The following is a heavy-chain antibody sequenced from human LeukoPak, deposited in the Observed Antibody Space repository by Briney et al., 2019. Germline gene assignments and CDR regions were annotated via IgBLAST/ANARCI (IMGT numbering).Heavy chain of an antibody. D-gene: IGHD6-6*01. CDR1: VYTFTSYG. CDR2: ISAYSGNT. J-gene: IGHJ6*03. CDR3: AKSIAARPYYYYYYMDV. Sequence: GASVKVSCKASVYTFTSYGISWVRQAPGQGLEWMGWISAYSGNTNYAQKLQGRVTMATDTSTSTAYMELRSLRSDDTAVYYRAKSIAARPYYYYYYMDVWGKGTTVTVSS. V-gene: IGHV1-18*01.